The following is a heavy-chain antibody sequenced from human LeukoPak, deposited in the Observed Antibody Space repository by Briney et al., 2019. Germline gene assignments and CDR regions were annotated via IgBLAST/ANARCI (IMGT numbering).Heavy chain of an antibody. CDR3: ATTPLIVVTPYYFDY. Sequence: ASVKVSCKVSGYTLTELSMHWVRQAPGKGLEWMGGFDPEDGETIYAQKFQGRVTMTEDTSTDTAYMELSSLRSEDTAVYYCATTPLIVVTPYYFDYWGQGTLVTVSP. V-gene: IGHV1-24*01. D-gene: IGHD2-21*01. J-gene: IGHJ4*02. CDR1: GYTLTELS. CDR2: FDPEDGET.